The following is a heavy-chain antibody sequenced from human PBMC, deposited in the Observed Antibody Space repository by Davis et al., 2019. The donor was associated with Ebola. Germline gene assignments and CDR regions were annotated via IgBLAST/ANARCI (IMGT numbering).Heavy chain of an antibody. Sequence: GESLKISCGASGFTFCNYEMNWVRQAPGKGLEWVSYISSSGDSTYYADSVKGRFTISRDDAKNSLDLQMNSLRVEDTAVYYCVPGTWIRGQGTLVTVSS. CDR1: GFTFCNYE. V-gene: IGHV3-48*03. D-gene: IGHD5-12*01. J-gene: IGHJ4*02. CDR2: ISSSGDST. CDR3: VPGTWI.